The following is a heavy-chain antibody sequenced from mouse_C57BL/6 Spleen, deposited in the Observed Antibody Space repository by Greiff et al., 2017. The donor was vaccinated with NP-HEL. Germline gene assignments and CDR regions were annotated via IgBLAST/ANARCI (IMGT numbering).Heavy chain of an antibody. CDR2: IDPSDSYT. CDR1: GYTFTSYW. V-gene: IGHV1-69*01. Sequence: QVQLQQPGAELVMPGASVKLSCKASGYTFTSYWMHWVKQRPGQGLEWIGEIDPSDSYTNYNQKFKGKSTLTVDKSSSTAYMQLSSLTSEDSAVYYCARKNYGRSEGYFDYWGQGTTLTVSS. CDR3: ARKNYGRSEGYFDY. J-gene: IGHJ2*01. D-gene: IGHD1-1*01.